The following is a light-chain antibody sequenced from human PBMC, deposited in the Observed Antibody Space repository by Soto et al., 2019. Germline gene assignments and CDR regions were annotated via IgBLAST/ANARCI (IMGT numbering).Light chain of an antibody. CDR3: QQRKNWPPIT. CDR1: QSVGSY. J-gene: IGKJ5*01. V-gene: IGKV3-11*01. Sequence: EVVLTQSPAILSLSPGERATLSCRASQSVGSYLAWFHQKPGQAPRLLIYDASNRAPGIPARFSGSGSGTDFTLTISSLDPEDFGVYYCQQRKNWPPITFGQGTRLEIK. CDR2: DAS.